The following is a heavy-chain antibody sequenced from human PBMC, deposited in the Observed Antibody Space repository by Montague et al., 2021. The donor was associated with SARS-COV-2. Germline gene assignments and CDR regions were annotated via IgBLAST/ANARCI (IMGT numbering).Heavy chain of an antibody. D-gene: IGHD3-22*01. V-gene: IGHV4-34*01. J-gene: IGHJ4*02. CDR2: IKQSGST. Sequence: SETLSLTCGVYGGSFGDDHWSWIRQPPGKGLEWIGDIKQSGSTNYNPSLKSRVTISVDTSRNQFSLKLTSVTAADTAVYFCARGHLSVSMIVVVFTSASCYFDYWGQGALLTVSS. CDR3: ARGHLSVSMIVVVFTSASCYFDY. CDR1: GGSFGDDH.